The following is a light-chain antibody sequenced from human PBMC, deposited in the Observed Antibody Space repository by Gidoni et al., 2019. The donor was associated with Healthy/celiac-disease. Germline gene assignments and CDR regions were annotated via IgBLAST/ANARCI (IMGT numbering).Light chain of an antibody. J-gene: IGLJ2*01. CDR1: SSAVGGYNY. CDR2: EVS. Sequence: QSALTQPASASGSPGQSITISCTGTSSAVGGYNYVSWYQQHPGKAPKLMIYEVSNRPSGVSNRFSGSKSGNTASLTISGLQAEDEADYYCSSYTSSSTLVFGGGTKLTVL. CDR3: SSYTSSSTLV. V-gene: IGLV2-14*01.